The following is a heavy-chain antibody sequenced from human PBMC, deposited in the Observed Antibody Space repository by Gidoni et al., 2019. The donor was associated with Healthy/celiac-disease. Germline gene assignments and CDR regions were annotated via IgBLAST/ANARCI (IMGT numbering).Heavy chain of an antibody. CDR3: AKDSGYGNTDFDY. Sequence: EVQLLESGGGLVQPGGSLRLSCAASGFAFSSYAMSWVRQAPGKGLEWVSAISGSGGSTYDADSVKGRFTISRDNSKNTLYLQMNSLRAEDTAVYDCAKDSGYGNTDFDYWGQGTLVTVSS. CDR2: ISGSGGST. J-gene: IGHJ4*02. CDR1: GFAFSSYA. V-gene: IGHV3-23*01. D-gene: IGHD5-12*01.